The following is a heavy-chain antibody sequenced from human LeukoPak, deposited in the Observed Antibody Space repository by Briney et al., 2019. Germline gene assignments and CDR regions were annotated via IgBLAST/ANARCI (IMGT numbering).Heavy chain of an antibody. D-gene: IGHD1-26*01. J-gene: IGHJ3*02. CDR1: GGTFSSYA. CDR3: ARGGAWPDAFDI. CDR2: IIPILGIA. V-gene: IGHV1-69*04. Sequence: ASVKVSCKASGGTFSSYAISWVRQAPGQGLEWMGRIIPILGIANYAQKFQGRVTITADKSTSTAYMELSSLRSEDTAVYYCARGGAWPDAFDIWGQGTMVTVSS.